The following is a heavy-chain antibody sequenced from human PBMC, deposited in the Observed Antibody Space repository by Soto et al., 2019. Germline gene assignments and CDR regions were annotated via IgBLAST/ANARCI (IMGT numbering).Heavy chain of an antibody. V-gene: IGHV5-51*01. J-gene: IGHJ6*02. D-gene: IGHD5-12*01. Sequence: GESLKISCKGSGCSFTSYWIGWVRQMPGKGLEWMGIIYPGDSDTRYSPSFQGQVTISADKSISTAYLQWSSLKASDTAMYYCARLGGYDSYYYGMDVWGQGTTVTVSS. CDR2: IYPGDSDT. CDR1: GCSFTSYW. CDR3: ARLGGYDSYYYGMDV.